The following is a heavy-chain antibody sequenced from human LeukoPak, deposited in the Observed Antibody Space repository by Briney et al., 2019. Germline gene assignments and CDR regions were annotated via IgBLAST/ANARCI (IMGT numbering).Heavy chain of an antibody. CDR3: AGTWSIAAPPDV. D-gene: IGHD6-6*01. V-gene: IGHV3-48*03. CDR2: ISSSGSTI. Sequence: GGSLRLSCAASGFTFSSYEMNWVRQAPGKGLEWVSYISSSGSTIYYADSVKGRFTISRDNAKNSLYLQMNSLRAEDTVVYYCAGTWSIAAPPDVWGKGTTVTVSS. CDR1: GFTFSSYE. J-gene: IGHJ6*04.